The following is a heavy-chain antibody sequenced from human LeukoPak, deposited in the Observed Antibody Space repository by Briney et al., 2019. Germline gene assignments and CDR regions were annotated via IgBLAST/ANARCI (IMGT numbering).Heavy chain of an antibody. CDR1: GFTFSDYY. Sequence: PGGSLRLSCAASGFTFSDYYMSWIRQAPGKGLEGGSYISSSGSTIYYADSVKVRFTISRDNAKTSLSLQMSSLRAEDTAMYYCARNSNGMSNWGQGTLVIVSS. J-gene: IGHJ4*02. CDR3: ARNSNGMSN. D-gene: IGHD2-8*01. CDR2: ISSSGSTI. V-gene: IGHV3-11*04.